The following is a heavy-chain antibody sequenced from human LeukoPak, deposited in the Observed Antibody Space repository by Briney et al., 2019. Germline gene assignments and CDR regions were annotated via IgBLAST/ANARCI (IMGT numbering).Heavy chain of an antibody. D-gene: IGHD6-13*01. CDR1: GFTFSSYA. Sequence: GGSLRLSCAASGFTFSSYAMSWVRQAPGKGLEWVSGISGSGTNTYYVDSVKGRFTISRDNSKNTLYLQMNSLRADDTAVYYCAKAPSSWYPNWFDPWGQGTLVTVSS. CDR2: ISGSGTNT. J-gene: IGHJ5*02. V-gene: IGHV3-23*01. CDR3: AKAPSSWYPNWFDP.